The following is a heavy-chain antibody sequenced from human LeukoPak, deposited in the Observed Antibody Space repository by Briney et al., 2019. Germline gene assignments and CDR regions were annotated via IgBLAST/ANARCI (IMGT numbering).Heavy chain of an antibody. J-gene: IGHJ4*02. Sequence: SGGSLRLSCAASGFTFSSYGMHWVRQAPGKGLEWVAFIRYDGSNKYYADSVKGRFTISRDNAKNTLYLQMNSLRADDTAVYYCAKADGSGSYGFDYWGQGTLVTVSS. V-gene: IGHV3-30*02. D-gene: IGHD3-10*01. CDR1: GFTFSSYG. CDR2: IRYDGSNK. CDR3: AKADGSGSYGFDY.